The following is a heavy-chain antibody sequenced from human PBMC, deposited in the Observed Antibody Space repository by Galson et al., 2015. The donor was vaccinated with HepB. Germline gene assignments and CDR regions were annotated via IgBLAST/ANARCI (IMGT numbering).Heavy chain of an antibody. CDR1: GGSISSSNW. Sequence: ETLSLTCAVSGGSISSSNWWSWVRQPPGKGLEWIGEIYHSGSTNYNPSLKGRVTISVDKSKNQFSLKLSSVTAADTAVYYCARFCREGYNRDCVVAYCGQGTLGTVSS. CDR3: ARFCREGYNRDCVVAY. CDR2: IYHSGST. J-gene: IGHJ4*02. D-gene: IGHD5-24*01. V-gene: IGHV4-4*02.